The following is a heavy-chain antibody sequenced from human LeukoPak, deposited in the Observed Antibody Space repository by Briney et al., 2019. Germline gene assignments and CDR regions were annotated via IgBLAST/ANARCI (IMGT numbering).Heavy chain of an antibody. J-gene: IGHJ4*02. CDR1: GFTFSSYA. CDR3: AEGGYYQGFDY. D-gene: IGHD1-26*01. CDR2: ISTSGDRT. Sequence: PGGSLRLSCAASGFTFSSYAMSWVRQAPGKGLEWVSAISTSGDRTYYADSVKGRFTISRDNSHNTLYVQMNSLRVEDTAVYYCAEGGYYQGFDYWGQGTLVTVSS. V-gene: IGHV3-23*01.